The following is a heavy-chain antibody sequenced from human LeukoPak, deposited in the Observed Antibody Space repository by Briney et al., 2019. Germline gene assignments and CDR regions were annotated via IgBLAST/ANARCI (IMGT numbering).Heavy chain of an antibody. CDR1: GFAVSSNY. CDR2: IYSDGST. Sequence: GGSLRLSCAASGFAVSSNYMNWVRQAPGKGLEWVSVIYSDGSTYYADSVKGRFTISRDNSKNTLYLQMNSLRAEDTAVYYCAKDLRRRYYFGSGSRGGTFDIWGQGTMVTVSS. D-gene: IGHD3-10*01. J-gene: IGHJ3*02. CDR3: AKDLRRRYYFGSGSRGGTFDI. V-gene: IGHV3-53*05.